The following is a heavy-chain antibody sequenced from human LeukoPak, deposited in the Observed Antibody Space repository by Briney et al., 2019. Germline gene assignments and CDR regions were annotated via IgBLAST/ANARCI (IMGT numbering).Heavy chain of an antibody. CDR2: IYYSGST. CDR3: ARVQYYDFWSGLDY. J-gene: IGHJ4*02. D-gene: IGHD3-3*01. Sequence: PSETPSLTCTVSGGSISSYYWSWIRQPPGKGLGWIGYIYYSGSTNYNPSLKSRVTISVDTSKNQFSLKLSSVTAADTAVYYCARVQYYDFWSGLDYWGQGTLVTVSS. CDR1: GGSISSYY. V-gene: IGHV4-59*01.